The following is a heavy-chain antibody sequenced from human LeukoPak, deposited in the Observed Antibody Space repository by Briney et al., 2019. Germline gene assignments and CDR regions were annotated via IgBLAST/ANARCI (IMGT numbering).Heavy chain of an antibody. Sequence: ASVKVSFKASGYTFTSYDINWVRQATGQGLEWMGWMNPNSGNTGYAQKFQGRVTMTRNTSISTAYMELSSLRSEDTAVYYCARGATYYYYYYGMDVWGQGTTVTVSS. V-gene: IGHV1-8*01. CDR3: ARGATYYYYYYGMDV. J-gene: IGHJ6*02. CDR2: MNPNSGNT. D-gene: IGHD5-12*01. CDR1: GYTFTSYD.